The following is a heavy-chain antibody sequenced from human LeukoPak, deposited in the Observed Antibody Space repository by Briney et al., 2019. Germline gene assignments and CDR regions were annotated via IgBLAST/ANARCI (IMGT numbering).Heavy chain of an antibody. CDR2: INPSDGRT. D-gene: IGHD6-13*01. V-gene: IGHV1-46*01. CDR1: GYTFTSYY. J-gene: IGHJ4*02. CDR3: AREGPGTGKYFDY. Sequence: GASVKVSCKASGYTFTSYYMHWARQAPGQGLEWMGIINPSDGRTIYAQKFQGRVTMTRDTSTSTVYMEQSSLRSEDTAVYYCAREGPGTGKYFDYWGQGTLVTVSS.